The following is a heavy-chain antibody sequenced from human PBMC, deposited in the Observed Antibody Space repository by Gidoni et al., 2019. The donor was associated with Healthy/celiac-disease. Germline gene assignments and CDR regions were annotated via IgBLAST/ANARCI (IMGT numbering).Heavy chain of an antibody. CDR3: AKSWDYYDSSGYFLFDY. Sequence: EVQLVESGGVVVQPGGSLRLSCASSGFPFDDYTMHWVRQAPGKGLEWVSLISWDGGSTYYADSVKGRFTISRDNSKNSLYLQMNSLRTEDTALYYCAKSWDYYDSSGYFLFDYWGQGTLVTVSS. V-gene: IGHV3-43*01. CDR1: GFPFDDYT. J-gene: IGHJ4*02. D-gene: IGHD3-22*01. CDR2: ISWDGGST.